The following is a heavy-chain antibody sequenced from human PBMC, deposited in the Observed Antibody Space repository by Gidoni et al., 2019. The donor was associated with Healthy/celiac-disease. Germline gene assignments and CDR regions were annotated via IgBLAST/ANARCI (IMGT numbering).Heavy chain of an antibody. Sequence: QVQLVQSGAEVKKPGASVKVSCKASGYTFTSYYLHWVRQAPGQGLEWMGIINPSGGSTSYAQKFQGRVTMTRDTSTSTVYMELSSLRSEDTAVYYCARPTSNTYYYDSSGSYAFDIWGQGTMVTVSS. J-gene: IGHJ3*02. CDR3: ARPTSNTYYYDSSGSYAFDI. D-gene: IGHD3-22*01. CDR1: GYTFTSYY. CDR2: INPSGGST. V-gene: IGHV1-46*01.